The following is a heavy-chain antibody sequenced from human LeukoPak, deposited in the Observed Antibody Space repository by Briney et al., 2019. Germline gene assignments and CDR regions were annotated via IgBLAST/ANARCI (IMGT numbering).Heavy chain of an antibody. CDR3: ARDYSRHKEIDY. J-gene: IGHJ4*02. V-gene: IGHV1-2*02. D-gene: IGHD5-18*01. Sequence: GASVKVSCKASGYMFTGNYIHWVRQAPGQGLEWMGWTNPNSGGTNYPQKFQGRVTMTRDRSISTAYMELSNLRSDDTAVYYCARDYSRHKEIDYWGQGTLVTVS. CDR1: GYMFTGNY. CDR2: TNPNSGGT.